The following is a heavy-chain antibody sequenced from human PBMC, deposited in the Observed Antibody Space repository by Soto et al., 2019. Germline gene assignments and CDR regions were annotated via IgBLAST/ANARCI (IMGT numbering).Heavy chain of an antibody. J-gene: IGHJ5*02. D-gene: IGHD2-2*01. V-gene: IGHV3-74*01. CDR1: WVNIGNFC. Sequence: GFLRVPWGVAWVNIGNFCGPWIRQIPGKGLEWVSRINMDESHTYYADSVKGRFTISRDNAKNTLHLEMNSLRAEDTAVYYCVRDGHCITTSCYGNWFDPWGQGTLVTVS. CDR2: INMDESHT. CDR3: VRDGHCITTSCYGNWFDP.